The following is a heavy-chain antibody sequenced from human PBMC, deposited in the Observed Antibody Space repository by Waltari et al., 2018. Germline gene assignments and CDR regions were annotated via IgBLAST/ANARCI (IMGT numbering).Heavy chain of an antibody. Sequence: EVQLVESGAGLVQQGGSLSFSYAFAGFPVRTTSMRWSRQAPGKGLEWVSIIYSGGSTYYADSVKGRFTSSRHSSKNTLYLQMNSLTVEDTAVYYCARQMTTASTWQTDWGQGTLITVSS. CDR3: ARQMTTASTWQTD. CDR1: GFPVRTTS. V-gene: IGHV3-53*04. CDR2: IYSGGST. D-gene: IGHD4-17*01. J-gene: IGHJ4*02.